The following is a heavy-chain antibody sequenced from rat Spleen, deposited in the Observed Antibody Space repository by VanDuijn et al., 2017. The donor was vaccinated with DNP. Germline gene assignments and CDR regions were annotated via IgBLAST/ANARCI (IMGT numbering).Heavy chain of an antibody. Sequence: EVKLLESGGGLVQPGGSMRLSCAASGFTFTDFSMNWIRQPAGKAPEWLGFIRNKANGYTTDYNPSVKGRFTISRDDTQNMLYLQMNTLKAEDTATYYAARWITTAHLDYSGQGVMVTVSS. CDR3: ARWITTAHLDY. CDR2: IRNKANGYTT. J-gene: IGHJ2*01. D-gene: IGHD1-11*01. V-gene: IGHV7-7*01. CDR1: GFTFTDFS.